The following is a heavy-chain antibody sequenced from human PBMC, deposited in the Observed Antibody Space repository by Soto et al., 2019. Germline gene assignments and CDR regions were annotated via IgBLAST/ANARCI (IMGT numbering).Heavy chain of an antibody. CDR1: GFTFSSYG. D-gene: IGHD1-26*01. J-gene: IGHJ3*02. CDR2: ISYDGSNK. CDR3: AKGGIVGATDDAFDI. V-gene: IGHV3-30*18. Sequence: QVQLVESGGGVVQPGRSLRLSCAASGFTFSSYGMHWVRQAPGKGLEWVAVISYDGSNKYYADSVKGRFTISRDNSKNTLYLQMSSLRAEDTAVYYCAKGGIVGATDDAFDIWGQGTMVTVSS.